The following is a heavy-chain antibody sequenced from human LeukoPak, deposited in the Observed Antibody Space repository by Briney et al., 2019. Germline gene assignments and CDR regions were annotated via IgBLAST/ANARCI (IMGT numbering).Heavy chain of an antibody. J-gene: IGHJ4*02. CDR1: GFTVSSNS. V-gene: IGHV3-53*01. CDR2: IYSDGST. D-gene: IGHD3-16*01. Sequence: GGSLRLSCAASGFTVSSNSMTWVRQAPGKGLEWVSVIYSDGSTLYTASVKGRFIISRDISKNTLYLQMNSLRVDDTAVYFCARDHRIGGSWGQGTLVTVSS. CDR3: ARDHRIGGS.